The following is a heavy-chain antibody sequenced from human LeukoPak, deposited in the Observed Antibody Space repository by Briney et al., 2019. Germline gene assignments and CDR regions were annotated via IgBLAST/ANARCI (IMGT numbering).Heavy chain of an antibody. Sequence: SQTLSLTCTVSGGSISSGSYYWSWIWQPAGKGLEWIGRIYTSGSTNYNPSLKSRVTISVDTSKDQFSLKLSSVTAADTAVYYCARSNYGDLLFDYWGQGTLVTVSS. CDR3: ARSNYGDLLFDY. CDR2: IYTSGST. CDR1: GGSISSGSYY. V-gene: IGHV4-61*02. J-gene: IGHJ4*02. D-gene: IGHD4-17*01.